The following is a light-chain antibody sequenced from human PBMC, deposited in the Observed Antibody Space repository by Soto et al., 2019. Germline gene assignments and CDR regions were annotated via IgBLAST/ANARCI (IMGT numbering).Light chain of an antibody. CDR2: DAS. J-gene: IGKJ4*01. Sequence: EIVLPQSPATLSLSPGERATLSCRASQSVSSYLAWYQQKPGQDPRLLIYDASNRATGIPARFSGSGSGTDFTLTISSLKPEDFAVYYCQQRSNWLTFGGGTKVEIK. CDR3: QQRSNWLT. V-gene: IGKV3-11*01. CDR1: QSVSSY.